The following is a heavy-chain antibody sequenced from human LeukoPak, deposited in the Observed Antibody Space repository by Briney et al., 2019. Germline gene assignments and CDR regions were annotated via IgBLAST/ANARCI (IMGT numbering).Heavy chain of an antibody. CDR3: ARDHTETSSLNFRNYYYYGMDI. CDR1: GGSIRSGDYS. J-gene: IGHJ6*02. CDR2: IYYSGST. Sequence: SETLSLTCTVSGGSIRSGDYSWNWIRQHPGKGLEWIGYIYYSGSTYYNPSLTSRVTMSVDTSKNQFSLKLSSVTAADTAIYYCARDHTETSSLNFRNYYYYGMDIWGQGTTVIVSS. D-gene: IGHD4-4*01. V-gene: IGHV4-31*03.